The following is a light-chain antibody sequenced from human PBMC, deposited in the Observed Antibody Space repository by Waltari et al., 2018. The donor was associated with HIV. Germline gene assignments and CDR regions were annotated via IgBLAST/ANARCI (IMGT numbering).Light chain of an antibody. CDR1: QTIKTF. CDR3: QQTYSVSIT. Sequence: QLTQSPSSLSASLGDKVTITCRASQTIKTFLNWYQLRPGKAPRLLIYGVSGLPTGVPSRFTGGGSGADFTLTINNLQPEDFASYFCQQTYSVSITFGPGTRVEI. J-gene: IGKJ5*01. CDR2: GVS. V-gene: IGKV1-39*01.